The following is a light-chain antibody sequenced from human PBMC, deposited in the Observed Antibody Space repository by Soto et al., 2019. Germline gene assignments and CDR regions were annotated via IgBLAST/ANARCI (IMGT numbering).Light chain of an antibody. V-gene: IGKV3-15*01. CDR3: QHYTNWPPIT. CDR1: QSIGSN. Sequence: ILMTQSPVTLSVSPGDSATLSCRASQSIGSNLAWYQQKPGQAPRLLIYAASTRVTGLPGRFSGRGSGTEFTPTISVLQSEDFAIYYCQHYTNWPPITFGQGTRLEIK. CDR2: AAS. J-gene: IGKJ5*01.